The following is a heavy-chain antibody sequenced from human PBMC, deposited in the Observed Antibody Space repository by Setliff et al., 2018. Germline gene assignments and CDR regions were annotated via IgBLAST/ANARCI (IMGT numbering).Heavy chain of an antibody. J-gene: IGHJ3*02. D-gene: IGHD4-17*01. CDR2: FLPSGRT. CDR3: VRDAGDGYGVDAYAGGGFDI. Sequence: LSLPFSFSGSAILLFHYWGWIRQPPGKGFLYFIFIFLPSGRTYYNPSLKSRVTISLDTSRKQFSLKLTSVTAADTAVYYCVRDAGDGYGVDAYAGGGFDIWGQGTMVTVSS. CDR1: GSAILLFHY. V-gene: IGHV4-38-2*02.